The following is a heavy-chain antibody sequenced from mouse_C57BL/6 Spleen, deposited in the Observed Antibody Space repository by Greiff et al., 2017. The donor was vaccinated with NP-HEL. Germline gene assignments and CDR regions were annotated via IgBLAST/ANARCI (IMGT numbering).Heavy chain of an antibody. J-gene: IGHJ4*01. Sequence: EVNVVESEGGLVQPGSSMKLSCTASGFTFSDYYMAWVRQVPEKGLEWVANINYDGSSTYYLDSLKSRFIISRDNAKNILYLQMSSLKSEDTATYYCARSSFITTVVATGYYAMDYWGQGTSVTVSS. V-gene: IGHV5-16*01. CDR3: ARSSFITTVVATGYYAMDY. CDR2: INYDGSST. D-gene: IGHD1-1*01. CDR1: GFTFSDYY.